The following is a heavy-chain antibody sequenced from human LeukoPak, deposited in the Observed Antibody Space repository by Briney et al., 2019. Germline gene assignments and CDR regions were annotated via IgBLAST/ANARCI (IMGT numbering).Heavy chain of an antibody. CDR2: ISWNSGSI. D-gene: IGHD1-26*01. CDR3: AKDNASGSYFDY. V-gene: IGHV3-9*02. Sequence: GRSLRLSCAASGFTSDDYAMHWVRQAPGKGLEWVSGISWNSGSIGYADSVKGRFTISRDNAKNSLYLQMNSLRAEDTALYYCAKDNASGSYFDYWGQGTLVTVSS. J-gene: IGHJ4*02. CDR1: GFTSDDYA.